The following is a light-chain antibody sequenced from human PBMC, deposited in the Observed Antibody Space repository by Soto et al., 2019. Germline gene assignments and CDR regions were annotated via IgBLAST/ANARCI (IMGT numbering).Light chain of an antibody. CDR3: QQRNNSLWT. CDR2: DAS. V-gene: IGKV3-11*01. J-gene: IGKJ1*01. Sequence: EIVLTQSPATLSLSPGERATLSCRASQSVSSYLAWYQQKPGQAPRLLIYDASNRATGIPARFSGSGSGTDFTLTISSLEPEDLAVYYCQQRNNSLWTFGQGTKVEIK. CDR1: QSVSSY.